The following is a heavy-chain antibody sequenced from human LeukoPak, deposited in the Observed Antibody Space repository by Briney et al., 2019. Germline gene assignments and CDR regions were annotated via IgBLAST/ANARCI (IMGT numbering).Heavy chain of an antibody. J-gene: IGHJ6*02. D-gene: IGHD3-16*01. Sequence: QPGRSLRLSCAASRLSISFYWMRWVRQVPGKGLEWVANINQEGTEKNYVDSVKGRFTISRDNAKNSVYLQMNRLRDEDTAVYYCARDPEGDDYDMDVWGQGTTVTVSS. CDR2: INQEGTEK. CDR3: ARDPEGDDYDMDV. CDR1: RLSISFYW. V-gene: IGHV3-7*04.